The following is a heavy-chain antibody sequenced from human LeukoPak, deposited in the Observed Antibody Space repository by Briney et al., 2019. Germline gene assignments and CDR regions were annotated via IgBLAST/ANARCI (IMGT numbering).Heavy chain of an antibody. CDR2: IYTTGST. D-gene: IGHD3-3*01. J-gene: IGHJ4*02. Sequence: SETLSLTCSVSGGSFSNYYWSWIRQPAGKGLEWIGRIYTTGSTNYNPSLKSRVTMSVDTSKNQFSLKLSSVTAADTAVYYCARGDFWSAYLDYWGRGTLVTVSS. V-gene: IGHV4-4*07. CDR3: ARGDFWSAYLDY. CDR1: GGSFSNYY.